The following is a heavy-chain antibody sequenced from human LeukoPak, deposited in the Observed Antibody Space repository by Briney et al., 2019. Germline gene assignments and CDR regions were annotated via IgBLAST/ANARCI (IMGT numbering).Heavy chain of an antibody. V-gene: IGHV3-15*01. CDR1: GFTFSSYA. D-gene: IGHD6-13*01. J-gene: IGHJ5*02. CDR3: TTDPPPNSSGWYTNPNWFDP. CDR2: IKSKTDGGKT. Sequence: GGSLRLSCAASGFTFSSYATSWVRQAPGKGLEWVGRIKSKTDGGKTDYAATVKGRFPISRPDSKTTLYLQMNSLKPENTAVYYWTTDPPPNSSGWYTNPNWFDPWGQGTLVTVSS.